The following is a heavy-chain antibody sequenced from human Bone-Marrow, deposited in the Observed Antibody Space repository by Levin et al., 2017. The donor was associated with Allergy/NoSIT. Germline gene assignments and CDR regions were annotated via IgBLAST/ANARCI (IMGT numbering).Heavy chain of an antibody. J-gene: IGHJ4*02. V-gene: IGHV3-23*01. CDR2: ISGSGGST. D-gene: IGHD2-15*01. CDR1: GFTFSSYA. CDR3: ASAKSYCSGGSCYSSYWPGN. Sequence: GGSLRLSCAASGFTFSSYAMSWVRQAPGKGLEWVSAISGSGGSTYYADSVKGRFTISRDNSKNTLYLQMNSLRAEDTAVYYCASAKSYCSGGSCYSSYWPGNWGQGTLVTVSS.